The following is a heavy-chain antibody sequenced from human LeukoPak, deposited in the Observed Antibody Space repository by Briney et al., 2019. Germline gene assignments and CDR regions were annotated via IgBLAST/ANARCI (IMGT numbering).Heavy chain of an antibody. CDR1: GFTFSSYG. D-gene: IGHD3-10*01. CDR3: AREAKWFGEVNAVDY. J-gene: IGHJ4*02. CDR2: IWYDGSNK. V-gene: IGHV3-33*01. Sequence: GGSLRLSCAASGFTFSSYGMHWVRQAPGKGLEWVAVIWYDGSNKYYADSVKGRFTISRDNSKNTLYLQMNSLRAEDTAVYYCAREAKWFGEVNAVDYWGQGTLVTVSS.